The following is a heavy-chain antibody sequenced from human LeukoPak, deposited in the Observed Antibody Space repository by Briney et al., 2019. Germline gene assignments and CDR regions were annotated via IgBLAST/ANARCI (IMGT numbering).Heavy chain of an antibody. V-gene: IGHV5-51*01. J-gene: IGHJ6*02. D-gene: IGHD3-10*01. CDR3: ARQKVGPPSSGTDVTRDSRDYYYYGMDV. Sequence: PGESLKISCKGSGYSFTSYWIGWVRQMPGKGLEWMGIIYPGDSDTRYSPSFQGQVAISADKSISTAYLQWSSLKASDTAMYYCARQKVGPPSSGTDVTRDSRDYYYYGMDVWGQGTTVTVSS. CDR2: IYPGDSDT. CDR1: GYSFTSYW.